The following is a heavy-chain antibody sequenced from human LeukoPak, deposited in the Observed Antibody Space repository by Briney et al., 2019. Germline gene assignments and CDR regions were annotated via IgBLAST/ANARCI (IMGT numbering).Heavy chain of an antibody. Sequence: SETLSLTCAVYGGSFSGYYWSLIRQPPGKGLEWIGEINHSGSTNYNPSLKSRVTISVDTSKNQFSLKLSSVTAADTAVYYCARGLTADIVVVPAAPGGYYFDYWGQGTLVTVSS. CDR1: GGSFSGYY. J-gene: IGHJ4*02. CDR3: ARGLTADIVVVPAAPGGYYFDY. V-gene: IGHV4-34*01. CDR2: INHSGST. D-gene: IGHD2-2*01.